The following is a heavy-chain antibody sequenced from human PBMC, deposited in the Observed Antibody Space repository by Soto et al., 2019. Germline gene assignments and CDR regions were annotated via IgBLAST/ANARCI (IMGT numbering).Heavy chain of an antibody. J-gene: IGHJ6*02. Sequence: SETLSLTCAVYGGSFSGYYWSWIRQPPGKGLEWIGEINHSGSTNYNPSLKSRVTISVDTSKNQFSLKLSSVTAADTAVYYCARGGERITIFGVVIRPYYYGMDVWGQGTTITVSS. CDR3: ARGGERITIFGVVIRPYYYGMDV. CDR2: INHSGST. CDR1: GGSFSGYY. D-gene: IGHD3-3*01. V-gene: IGHV4-34*01.